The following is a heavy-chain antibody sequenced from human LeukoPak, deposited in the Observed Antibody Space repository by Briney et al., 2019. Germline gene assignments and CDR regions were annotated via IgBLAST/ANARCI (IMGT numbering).Heavy chain of an antibody. Sequence: GGSLGLSCAASGFIFSSQGMSWVRQAPGKGLEWLSAISGSGGSIYYADPVKGRFTISRDNSKSTPYLQMDNLRVEDTALYYCAKEAWVYSGSFSDWGQGTLVTVSS. D-gene: IGHD1-26*01. CDR3: AKEAWVYSGSFSD. CDR2: ISGSGGSI. CDR1: GFIFSSQG. J-gene: IGHJ4*02. V-gene: IGHV3-23*01.